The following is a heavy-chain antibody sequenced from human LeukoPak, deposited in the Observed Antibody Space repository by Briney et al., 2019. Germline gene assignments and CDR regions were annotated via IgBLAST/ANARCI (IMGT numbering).Heavy chain of an antibody. Sequence: GGSLRLSCAASGFTFSSYWMHWVRQAPGKGAVVVPRYNSDGSSTNYADSVKGRFTISRDNAKNTLYLQMNSLRAEDTAVYYCAKGATDDYYGSGSQIDYWGQGTLVTVSS. CDR1: GFTFSSYW. J-gene: IGHJ4*02. CDR3: AKGATDDYYGSGSQIDY. D-gene: IGHD3-10*01. CDR2: YNSDGSST. V-gene: IGHV3-74*01.